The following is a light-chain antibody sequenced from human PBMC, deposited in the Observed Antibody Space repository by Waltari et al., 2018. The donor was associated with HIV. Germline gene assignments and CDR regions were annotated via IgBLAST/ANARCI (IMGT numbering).Light chain of an antibody. V-gene: IGLV1-47*01. CDR2: RQN. CDR1: SSNIGSNY. Sequence: QSVLTQPPSASGTPGQRVTISCSGSSSNIGSNYVYWYQQLPGTAPKLLLSRQNTRHAGVPDRCSGSNAGTSASLAISGRRSEDEAAYYCAAWDGSLSGRVFGGGTKLTVL. J-gene: IGLJ3*02. CDR3: AAWDGSLSGRV.